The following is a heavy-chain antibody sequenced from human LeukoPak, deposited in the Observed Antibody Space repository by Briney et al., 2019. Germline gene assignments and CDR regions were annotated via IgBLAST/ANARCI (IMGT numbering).Heavy chain of an antibody. CDR1: GFTFDEYG. V-gene: IGHV3-20*01. CDR2: INWNGGST. CDR3: ARAPYIRTYYGVDV. D-gene: IGHD3-16*01. Sequence: PGGSLRLSCTASGFTFDEYGMSWVRQAPGKGLEWVSGINWNGGSTGYADSVKGRFTISRDNAKNSLYLQMNSLRAEDTALYHCARAPYIRTYYGVDVWGQGTTVTVSS. J-gene: IGHJ6*02.